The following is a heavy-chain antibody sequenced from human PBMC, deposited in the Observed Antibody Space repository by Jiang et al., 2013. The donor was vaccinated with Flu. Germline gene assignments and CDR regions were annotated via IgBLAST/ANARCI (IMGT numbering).Heavy chain of an antibody. J-gene: IGHJ5*02. CDR3: ARSNRNWFDP. CDR2: IDPSDSSI. V-gene: IGHV5-10-1*03. Sequence: QLVESGAEVKKPGESLRISCKGSGYTFTNYWIHWVRQMPGKGLEWMGTIDPSDSSIKYSPSFQGHVTISADRSITTAYLQWTSLMASDTAMYYCARSNRNWFDPWGQGTLVTVSS. D-gene: IGHD2/OR15-2a*01. CDR1: GYTFTNYW.